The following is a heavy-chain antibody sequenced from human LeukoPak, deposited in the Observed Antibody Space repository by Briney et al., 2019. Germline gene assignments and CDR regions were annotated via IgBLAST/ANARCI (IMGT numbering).Heavy chain of an antibody. CDR3: ARGTTVTRWPDY. V-gene: IGHV3-74*01. Sequence: HPGGSLRLSCAASGFTFSSYWMHWVRQAPGKGLVWVSRINSDGSSTSYADSVKGRFTISRDNSKNTLYLQMNSLRAEDTAVYYCARGTTVTRWPDYWGQGTLVTVSS. CDR2: INSDGSST. J-gene: IGHJ4*02. D-gene: IGHD4-17*01. CDR1: GFTFSSYW.